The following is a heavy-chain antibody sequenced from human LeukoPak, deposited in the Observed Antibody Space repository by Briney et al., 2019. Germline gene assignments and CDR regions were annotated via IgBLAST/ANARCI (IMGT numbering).Heavy chain of an antibody. J-gene: IGHJ4*02. CDR3: ARLRIAAAGTSVRFDY. CDR1: GGSISSSSYY. D-gene: IGHD6-13*01. CDR2: IYYSGST. Sequence: SETLSLTCTVSGGSISSSSYYWGWIRQPPGKGLEWIGSIYYSGSTYYNPSLKSRVTISVDTSKDQFSLKLSSVTAADTAVYYCARLRIAAAGTSVRFDYWGRGTLVTVSS. V-gene: IGHV4-39*01.